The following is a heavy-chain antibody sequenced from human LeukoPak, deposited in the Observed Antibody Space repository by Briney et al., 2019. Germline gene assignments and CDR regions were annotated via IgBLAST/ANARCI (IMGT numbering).Heavy chain of an antibody. J-gene: IGHJ1*01. CDR1: GGTFNSYA. Sequence: SVKVSCKASGGTFNSYAISWVRQAPGQGLEWMGRIIPILGIANYAQKFQGRVTITADKSTSTAYMELSSLRSEDTAVYYCARDTVTMVRGVIVTTEYFQHWGQGTLVTVSS. D-gene: IGHD3-10*01. CDR3: ARDTVTMVRGVIVTTEYFQH. V-gene: IGHV1-69*04. CDR2: IIPILGIA.